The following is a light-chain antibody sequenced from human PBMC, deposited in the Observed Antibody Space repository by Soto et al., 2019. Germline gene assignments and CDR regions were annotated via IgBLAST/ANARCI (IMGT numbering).Light chain of an antibody. Sequence: DIQMTQPPSSLSASLGDRDTITCRANQDISSYLIWYQHKLGQAPKLLIHAASTLASGVPSRFSCSESGRDFTLTISGLEHEDSATYYCQQSYNTPWTLGQGTKVEIK. V-gene: IGKV1-39*01. CDR3: QQSYNTPWT. J-gene: IGKJ1*01. CDR1: QDISSY. CDR2: AAS.